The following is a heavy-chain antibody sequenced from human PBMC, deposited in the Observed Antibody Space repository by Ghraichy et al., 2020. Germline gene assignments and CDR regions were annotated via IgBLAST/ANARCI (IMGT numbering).Heavy chain of an antibody. CDR2: ISSHGSTK. D-gene: IGHD3-10*01. CDR3: AKEDYDASGSYDPY. J-gene: IGHJ4*02. CDR1: GFTFSSYG. Sequence: GGSLRLSCAASGFTFSSYGMRWVRQAPGKGLEWVSVISSHGSTKYYADSVKGRFDISRDNSKNTLSLQMNSLRAEDTAVYYCAKEDYDASGSYDPYRGQGTLVTVSS. V-gene: IGHV3-30*18.